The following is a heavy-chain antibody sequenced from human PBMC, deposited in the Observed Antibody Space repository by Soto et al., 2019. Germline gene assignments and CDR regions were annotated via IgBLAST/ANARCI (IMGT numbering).Heavy chain of an antibody. CDR1: GFTFSSYW. CDR3: AREDNWNDRCCFDY. Sequence: GSLRLSCAASGFTFSSYWMSWVRHAPGKGLEWVANIKQDGSEKYYVDSVKGRFTISRDNAKNSLYLQMNSLRAEDTAVYYCAREDNWNDRCCFDYWAKGTLVTVSS. J-gene: IGHJ4*02. V-gene: IGHV3-7*01. CDR2: IKQDGSEK. D-gene: IGHD1-20*01.